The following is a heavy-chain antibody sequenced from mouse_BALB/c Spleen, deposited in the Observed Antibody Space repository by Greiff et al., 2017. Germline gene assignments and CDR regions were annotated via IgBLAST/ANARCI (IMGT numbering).Heavy chain of an antibody. CDR3: ARGLLRPYYAMDY. CDR1: GFTFSDFY. J-gene: IGHJ4*01. V-gene: IGHV7-1*02. D-gene: IGHD1-2*01. Sequence: DVKLVESGGGLVQPGGSLRLSCATSGFTFSDFYMDWVRQPPGKRLEWIAASRNKANDYTTEYSASVKGRFIVSRDTSQSILYLQMNALRAEDTAIYYCARGLLRPYYAMDYWGQGTSVTVSS. CDR2: SRNKANDYTT.